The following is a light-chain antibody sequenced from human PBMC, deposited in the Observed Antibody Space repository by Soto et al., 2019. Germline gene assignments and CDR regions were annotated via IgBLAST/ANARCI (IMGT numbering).Light chain of an antibody. CDR3: CSYAGSYV. Sequence: SVLTQPASVSGSPGQSITISCTGTSSDVGSYNLVSWYQQHPGEAPKVMIYEVSKRPSGVSNRFSGSKSGNAASLTISGLQAEDEADYYCCSYAGSYVFGTGTKVTVL. CDR1: SSDVGSYNL. V-gene: IGLV2-23*02. CDR2: EVS. J-gene: IGLJ1*01.